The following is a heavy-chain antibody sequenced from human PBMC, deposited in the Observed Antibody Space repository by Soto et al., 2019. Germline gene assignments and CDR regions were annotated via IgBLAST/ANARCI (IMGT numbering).Heavy chain of an antibody. CDR1: GFTFINYA. D-gene: IGHD2-21*01. CDR2: ISGGGDAT. J-gene: IGHJ2*01. V-gene: IGHV3-23*01. Sequence: VQLLESGGDSVQPGGSVRLSCAGSGFTFINYAMNWVRQAPGKGLEWVSTISGGGDATFFADSVRGRFTFSRDNSTNTVTLQMTSLGVDDTAVYYCARKVVGSTSRPDYWYFDLWGRGTLVTVSS. CDR3: ARKVVGSTSRPDYWYFDL.